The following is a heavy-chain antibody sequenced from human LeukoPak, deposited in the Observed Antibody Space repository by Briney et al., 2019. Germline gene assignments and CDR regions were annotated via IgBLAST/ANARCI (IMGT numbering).Heavy chain of an antibody. CDR3: ARGVGSYYDFWSGYYAHYYFDY. CDR2: INQSGST. CDR1: GGSFSDYY. D-gene: IGHD3-3*01. J-gene: IGHJ4*02. Sequence: SETLSLTCTVYGGSFSDYYWSWIRQPPGKGLEWIGEINQSGSTSYIPSLKSRVTISVDTSKILFSLKLNSVTAADTAVYYCARGVGSYYDFWSGYYAHYYFDYWGQGTLVTVSS. V-gene: IGHV4-34*01.